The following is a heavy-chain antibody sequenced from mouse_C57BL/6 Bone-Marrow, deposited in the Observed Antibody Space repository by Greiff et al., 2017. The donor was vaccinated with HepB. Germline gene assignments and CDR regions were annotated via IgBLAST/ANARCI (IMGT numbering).Heavy chain of an antibody. D-gene: IGHD3-2*02. J-gene: IGHJ4*01. V-gene: IGHV5-6*01. CDR1: GFTFSSYG. Sequence: EVKLMESGGDLVKPGGSLKLSCAASGFTFSSYGMSWVRQTPDKRLEWVATISSGGSYTYYPDSVKGRFTISRDNAKNTLYLQMSSLKSEDTAMYYCARDSSGQVDYYAMDYWGQGTSVTVSS. CDR2: ISSGGSYT. CDR3: ARDSSGQVDYYAMDY.